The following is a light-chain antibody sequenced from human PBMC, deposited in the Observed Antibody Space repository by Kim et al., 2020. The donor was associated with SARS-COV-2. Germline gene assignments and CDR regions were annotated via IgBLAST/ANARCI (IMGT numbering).Light chain of an antibody. J-gene: IGLJ2*01. V-gene: IGLV2-8*01. Sequence: GQSVTSSSTGTSSDIGGYYYVSWYQQHPGKAPKVLIYEVTKRPSGVPDRFSGSKSGNTASLTVSGLQAEDEADYYCSSYAGRNTLVFGGGTQLTVL. CDR2: EVT. CDR3: SSYAGRNTLV. CDR1: SSDIGGYYY.